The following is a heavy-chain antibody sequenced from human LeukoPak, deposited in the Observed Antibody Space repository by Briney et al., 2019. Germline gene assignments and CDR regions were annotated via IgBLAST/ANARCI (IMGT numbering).Heavy chain of an antibody. V-gene: IGHV3-11*01. CDR3: ARGGSGTAMVTRRFDY. J-gene: IGHJ4*02. CDR2: ISSSGSTI. D-gene: IGHD5-18*01. Sequence: PGGSLLLSCAASGFTFSDYYMSWIRPAPGKGLEWVSYISSSGSTIYYADSVKGRFTISRDNAKNSLYLQMNSLRAEDTAVYYCARGGSGTAMVTRRFDYWGQGTLVTVSS. CDR1: GFTFSDYY.